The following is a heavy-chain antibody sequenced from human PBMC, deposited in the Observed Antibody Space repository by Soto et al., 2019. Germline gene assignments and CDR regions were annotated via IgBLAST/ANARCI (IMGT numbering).Heavy chain of an antibody. Sequence: LGGSLRLSCAASGFTFSSYGMHWVRQAPGKGLEWVAVIWYDGSNKYYADSVKGRFTISRDNSKNTLYLQTNSLRAEDTAVYYCARDIGYCSGGSCYPYWYFDLWGRGTLVTVSS. V-gene: IGHV3-33*01. J-gene: IGHJ2*01. CDR3: ARDIGYCSGGSCYPYWYFDL. CDR1: GFTFSSYG. CDR2: IWYDGSNK. D-gene: IGHD2-15*01.